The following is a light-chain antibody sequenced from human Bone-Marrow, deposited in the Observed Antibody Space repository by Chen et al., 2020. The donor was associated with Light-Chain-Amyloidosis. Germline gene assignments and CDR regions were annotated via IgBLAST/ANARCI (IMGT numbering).Light chain of an antibody. J-gene: IGKJ4*01. CDR3: QQRSNWPLT. CDR1: QSVSSY. CDR2: DAS. V-gene: IGKV3-11*01. Sequence: EIVLTQSLATLSLSPGERATLSCRASQSVSSYLAWYQQKPGQAPRLLIYDASNRATGIPARFSCSGSGTDVTLTISSLEPEDFAVYYCQQRSNWPLTFGGGTKVEIK.